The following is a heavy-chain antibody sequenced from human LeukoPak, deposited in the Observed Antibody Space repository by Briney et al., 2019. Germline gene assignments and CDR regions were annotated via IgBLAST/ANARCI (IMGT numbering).Heavy chain of an antibody. CDR1: GYTFTSYW. V-gene: IGHV5-51*01. CDR3: ARQRSSGWFY. Sequence: GESLKISCKGSGYTFTSYWIGWVRQMPGKGLEWMGFIYPGDSDTRYSPSFQGQVTISADKSISTVYLQWSSLKASDIAMYYCARQRSSGWFYWGQGTLVTVSS. CDR2: IYPGDSDT. D-gene: IGHD6-19*01. J-gene: IGHJ4*02.